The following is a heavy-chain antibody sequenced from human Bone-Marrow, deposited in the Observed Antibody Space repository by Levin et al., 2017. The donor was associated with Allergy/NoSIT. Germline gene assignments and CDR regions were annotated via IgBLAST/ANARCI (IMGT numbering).Heavy chain of an antibody. V-gene: IGHV3-21*06. CDR1: GFIFSKYS. CDR2: ISSASSYI. Sequence: GGSLRLSCAASGFIFSKYSLHWVRQSPGKGLEWVSSISSASSYIFYADSVKGRFTISRDNAKNSLSLQMNSLRAEDTAVYYCVRSERITGTEDLKVMDVWGQGTTVTVSS. D-gene: IGHD1/OR15-1a*01. J-gene: IGHJ6*02. CDR3: VRSERITGTEDLKVMDV.